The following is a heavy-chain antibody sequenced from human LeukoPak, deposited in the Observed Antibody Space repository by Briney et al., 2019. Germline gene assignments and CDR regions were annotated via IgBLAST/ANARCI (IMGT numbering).Heavy chain of an antibody. J-gene: IGHJ4*02. CDR1: GGSFSRYY. Sequence: SETLSLTCSVSGGSFSRYYWSWIRQPAGKGLEWIGRIYTSVSTNYNPSLKSRVTMSVDTSKNQFSLKLSSVTAADTAVYYCARGLWFGDENPPYFDYWGQGILVTVSS. CDR3: ARGLWFGDENPPYFDY. V-gene: IGHV4-4*07. D-gene: IGHD3-10*01. CDR2: IYTSVST.